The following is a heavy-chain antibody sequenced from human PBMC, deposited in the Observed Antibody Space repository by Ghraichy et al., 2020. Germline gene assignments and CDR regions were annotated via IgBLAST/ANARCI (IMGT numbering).Heavy chain of an antibody. CDR2: VSYDGSDE. V-gene: IGHV3-30-3*01. J-gene: IGHJ4*02. Sequence: GESLNISCAASGFIFNTYAMHWVRQAPGKGLEWVAVVSYDGSDEYYADSVKGRFTISRDSSKNTLYLQMDSLKTDDTAVYYCARPYASGIALYYFDSWGQGTLVTVSS. CDR3: ARPYASGIALYYFDS. D-gene: IGHD3-10*01. CDR1: GFIFNTYA.